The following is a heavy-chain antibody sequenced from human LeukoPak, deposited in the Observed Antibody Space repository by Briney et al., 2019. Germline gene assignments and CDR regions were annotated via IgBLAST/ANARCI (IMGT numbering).Heavy chain of an antibody. D-gene: IGHD1-1*01. J-gene: IGHJ4*02. CDR1: GYTLTDVS. Sequence: ASVKVSCKVSGYTLTDVSMHWVRQAPGKGLDWMGTFDPEHGETIYAQKFQGRVTMTEDASTDTACMELSSLRSEDTAVYYCGTSFSATKVIDYWGQGTLVTVSS. V-gene: IGHV1-24*01. CDR2: FDPEHGET. CDR3: GTSFSATKVIDY.